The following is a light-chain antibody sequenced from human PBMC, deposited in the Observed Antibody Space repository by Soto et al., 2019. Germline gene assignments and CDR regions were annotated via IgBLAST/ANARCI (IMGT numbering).Light chain of an antibody. CDR2: DAS. V-gene: IGKV1-33*01. J-gene: IGKJ5*01. CDR3: QQSYSTPPIT. CDR1: QDISNS. Sequence: DIQMTQSPSSLSASVGDRVTITCQASQDISNSLNWYQQKPGKPPKFLIYDASNLETGVPSRFSGSGSGTDFTFTISSLQPEDFATYYCQQSYSTPPITFGQGTRLEIK.